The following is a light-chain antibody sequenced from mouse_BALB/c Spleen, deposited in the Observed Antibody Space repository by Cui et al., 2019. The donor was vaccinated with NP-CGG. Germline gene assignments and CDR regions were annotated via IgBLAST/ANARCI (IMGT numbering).Light chain of an antibody. V-gene: IGLV1*01. CDR2: GTN. CDR1: TGAVTTSNY. CDR3: ALWYSNHWV. J-gene: IGLJ1*01. Sequence: QAVVAQQSRPTPPPGETVTLTCRSSTGAVTTSNYANWVQEKPDHLFTGLIGGTNNRAPGVPARFSGSLMGDKAALTITGAQTEDEAIYFCALWYSNHWVFGGGTKLTVL.